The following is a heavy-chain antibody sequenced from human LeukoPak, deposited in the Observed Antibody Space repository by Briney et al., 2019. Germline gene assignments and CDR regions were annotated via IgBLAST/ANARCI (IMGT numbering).Heavy chain of an antibody. CDR3: AKDLGGTVSRDLDWLGGTFDL. D-gene: IGHD3-9*01. CDR2: ISGSGAST. J-gene: IGHJ3*01. CDR1: GFTFSDYG. V-gene: IGHV3-23*01. Sequence: GGSPRLSCAASGFTFSDYGMTWVRQAPGKGLEWVSVISGSGASTYYADSVKGRFSISRDNSKSTLYLQMNTLRAEDTAVYFCAKDLGGTVSRDLDWLGGTFDLWGQGTKVTVSS.